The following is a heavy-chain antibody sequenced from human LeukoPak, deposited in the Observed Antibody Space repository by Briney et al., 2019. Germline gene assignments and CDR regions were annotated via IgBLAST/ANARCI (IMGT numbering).Heavy chain of an antibody. J-gene: IGHJ4*02. CDR1: GFTFTSYP. V-gene: IGHV3-23*01. CDR2: ISETGAIT. D-gene: IGHD2/OR15-2a*01. Sequence: PGGSLRLSCAASGFTFTSYPMTWVRQAPGKGLEWVSSISETGAITNYADSVKGRFTIPRDNSKNTLYLQMSSLRAEDAAVYFCAKYIGPSRRIFDYWGQGTLVAVSS. CDR3: AKYIGPSRRIFDY.